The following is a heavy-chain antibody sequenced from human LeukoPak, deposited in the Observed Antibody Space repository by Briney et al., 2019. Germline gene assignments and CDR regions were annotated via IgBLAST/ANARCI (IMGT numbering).Heavy chain of an antibody. V-gene: IGHV4-39*01. CDR3: ARLTFYYDGSDYYFDY. D-gene: IGHD3-22*01. J-gene: IGHJ4*02. Sequence: SSETLSLTCTVPGGSFSSTSYYWAWIRQPPGKGLEWIGSISHTGSTYYNPSLKSRVTISVDTSKNQFSLRLSSVTAADTAVHYCARLTFYYDGSDYYFDYWGQGTLVTVSS. CDR2: ISHTGST. CDR1: GGSFSSTSYY.